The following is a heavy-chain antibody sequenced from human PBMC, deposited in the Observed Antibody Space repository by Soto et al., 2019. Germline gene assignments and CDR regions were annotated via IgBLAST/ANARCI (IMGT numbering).Heavy chain of an antibody. D-gene: IGHD1-1*01. Sequence: PSQTLSLTCDISGDSVSSDSVAWNWIRQSPARGLEWLGRTYYRSKWYNDYAVSVERRITVKSDTSKNQFSLHLNSVTPEDTAVYYGAIDQTYNNWSKWFEPGGQGTLVPVSS. J-gene: IGHJ5*02. CDR2: TYYRSKWYN. CDR1: GDSVSSDSVA. V-gene: IGHV6-1*01. CDR3: AIDQTYNNWSKWFEP.